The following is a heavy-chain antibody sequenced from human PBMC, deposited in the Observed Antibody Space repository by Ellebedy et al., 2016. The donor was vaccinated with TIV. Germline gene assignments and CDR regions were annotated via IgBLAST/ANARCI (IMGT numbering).Heavy chain of an antibody. CDR3: ANQDYGSGSYFWFDP. CDR2: ISSSSSYI. D-gene: IGHD3-10*01. CDR1: GFTFSSYS. Sequence: GESLKISXAASGFTFSSYSMNWVRQAPGKGLEWVSSISSSSSYIYYADSVKGRFTISRDNAKNSLYLQMNSLRAEDTAVYYCANQDYGSGSYFWFDPWGQGTLVTVSS. V-gene: IGHV3-21*01. J-gene: IGHJ5*02.